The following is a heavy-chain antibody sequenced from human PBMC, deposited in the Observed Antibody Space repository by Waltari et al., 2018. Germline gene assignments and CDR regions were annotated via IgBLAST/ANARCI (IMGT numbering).Heavy chain of an antibody. CDR1: GGSISSYY. V-gene: IGHV4-59*01. Sequence: QVQLQESGPGLVKPSETLSLTCTVSGGSISSYYWSWIRQPPGKGLEWIGYIYYSGSTNYHPSLKSRVTISVDTSKNQFSLKLSSVTAADTAVYYCARTPLDSSSWYVDYWGQGTLVTVSS. D-gene: IGHD6-13*01. CDR3: ARTPLDSSSWYVDY. J-gene: IGHJ4*02. CDR2: IYYSGST.